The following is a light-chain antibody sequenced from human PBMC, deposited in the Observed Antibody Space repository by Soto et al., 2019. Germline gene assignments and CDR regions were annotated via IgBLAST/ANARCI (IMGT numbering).Light chain of an antibody. CDR3: CSYAGSYTFV. CDR1: SSNVGGYNY. Sequence: QSALTQPRSVSGSPGQSVTISCTGTSSNVGGYNYVSWYQQHPGNAPKLMIYDVSKRPSGVPDRFSGSKSGNTASLTISGLQAGDEADYYCCSYAGSYTFVFGTGTKVTVL. V-gene: IGLV2-11*01. J-gene: IGLJ1*01. CDR2: DVS.